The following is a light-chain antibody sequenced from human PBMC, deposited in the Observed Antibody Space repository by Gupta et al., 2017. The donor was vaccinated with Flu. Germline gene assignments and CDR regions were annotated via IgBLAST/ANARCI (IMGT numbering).Light chain of an antibody. J-gene: IGKJ2*01. CDR1: QSVSSSY. V-gene: IGKV3-20*01. Sequence: EIVLTLSPGTLPLSPAGRATLSGRARQSVSSSYLAGYQQKPGQAPWLLIYGASRRATGIPDRFSGSGCGTDFTLTSSRLETEDSAVYYCQQFGTSPRNTFGQGTKLEIK. CDR3: QQFGTSPRNT. CDR2: GAS.